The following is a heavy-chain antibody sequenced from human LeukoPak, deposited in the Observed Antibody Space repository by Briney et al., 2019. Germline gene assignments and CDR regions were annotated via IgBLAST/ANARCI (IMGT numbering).Heavy chain of an antibody. CDR2: MNPNSGNT. J-gene: IGHJ5*02. CDR1: GYTFTSYD. Sequence: ASVTVSCKASGYTFTSYDINWVRQATGQGLEWMGWMNPNSGNTGYAQKFKGRVTMTRNTSISTAYMELSSLRSEDTAVYYCARDYSSGWYNWFDPWGQGTLVTVSS. V-gene: IGHV1-8*01. D-gene: IGHD6-19*01. CDR3: ARDYSSGWYNWFDP.